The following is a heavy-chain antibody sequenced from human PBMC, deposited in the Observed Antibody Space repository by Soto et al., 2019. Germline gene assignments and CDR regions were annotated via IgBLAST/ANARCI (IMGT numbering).Heavy chain of an antibody. Sequence: EVQVVESGGDLVQPGGSLRLSCATSGFTFSDYWMGWVRQAPGKGLEWVANIKKDGSTSYYVDSVRDRFTISRDNAKNSLYLQMNSLGAEDTAVYYCARHGDYVFDYGGQGTLVTVSS. CDR2: IKKDGSTS. CDR3: ARHGDYVFDY. CDR1: GFTFSDYW. J-gene: IGHJ4*02. V-gene: IGHV3-7*02. D-gene: IGHD4-17*01.